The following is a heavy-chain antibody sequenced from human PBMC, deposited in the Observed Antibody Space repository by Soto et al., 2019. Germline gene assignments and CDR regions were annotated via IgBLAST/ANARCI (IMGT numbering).Heavy chain of an antibody. D-gene: IGHD2-15*01. CDR2: IIPIFGTA. CDR1: GGTFSSYA. CDR3: VIQRSGVVY. Sequence: ASVKVSCKASGGTFSSYAISWVRQAPGQGLEWMGGIIPIFGTANYAQKFQGRVTMTGDAPASTAYMDLSRLKSEDTAVYYCVIQRSGVVYWGQGTLVTVSS. V-gene: IGHV1-69*13. J-gene: IGHJ4*02.